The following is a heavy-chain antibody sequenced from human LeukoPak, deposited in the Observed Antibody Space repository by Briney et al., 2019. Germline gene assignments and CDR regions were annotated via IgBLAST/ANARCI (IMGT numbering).Heavy chain of an antibody. D-gene: IGHD4-17*01. Sequence: SETLSLTCTVSGGSISGGGYYWSWIRQPPGKGLEWIGYIYHSGSTYYNPSLKSRVTISVDRSKNQFSLKLSSVTAADTAVYYCARDSPYGDDWYWGQGTLVTVSS. CDR2: IYHSGST. CDR3: ARDSPYGDDWY. CDR1: GGSISGGGYY. V-gene: IGHV4-30-2*01. J-gene: IGHJ4*02.